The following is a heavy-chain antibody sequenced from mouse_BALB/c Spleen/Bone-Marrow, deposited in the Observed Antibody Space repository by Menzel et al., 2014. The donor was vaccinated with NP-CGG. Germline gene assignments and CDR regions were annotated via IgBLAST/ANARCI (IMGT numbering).Heavy chain of an antibody. CDR2: ISTYYGDA. J-gene: IGHJ3*01. V-gene: IGHV1S137*01. CDR1: GYTFTDYA. Sequence: QVQLQQSGAELVRPGVSVKISCKGSGYTFTDYAMHWAKQSHAKSLEWIGVISTYYGDASYNQKFKGKATMTVDKSSSTAYMELARLTSEDSAIYYCAREGGNFPWFAYWGQGTLVTVSA. D-gene: IGHD2-1*01. CDR3: AREGGNFPWFAY.